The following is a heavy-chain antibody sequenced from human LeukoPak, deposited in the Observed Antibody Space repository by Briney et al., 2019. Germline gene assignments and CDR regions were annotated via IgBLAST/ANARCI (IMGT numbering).Heavy chain of an antibody. Sequence: SETLSLTCTVSGGSISGYYWSWIRQPPGRGLEWIGYIYSSGSTNYNPSLKSRVTISIDTSKNQFSLKLSSVTAADTAVYYCARDRPGGSSLDYWGQGTLVTVSS. CDR1: GGSISGYY. CDR2: IYSSGST. J-gene: IGHJ4*02. V-gene: IGHV4-59*01. D-gene: IGHD6-13*01. CDR3: ARDRPGGSSLDY.